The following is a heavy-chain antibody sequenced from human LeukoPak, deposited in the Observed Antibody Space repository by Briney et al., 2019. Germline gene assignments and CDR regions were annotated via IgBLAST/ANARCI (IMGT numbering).Heavy chain of an antibody. CDR3: ARENGAAAGTLRFDP. J-gene: IGHJ5*02. CDR1: GGSFSGYY. Sequence: PSETLSLTCAVYGGSFSGYYWSWIRQPAGKGLEWIGRIYTSGSTNYNPSLKSRVTMSVDTSKNQFSLKLSSVTAADTAVYYCARENGAAAGTLRFDPWGQGTLVTVSS. D-gene: IGHD6-13*01. CDR2: IYTSGST. V-gene: IGHV4-4*07.